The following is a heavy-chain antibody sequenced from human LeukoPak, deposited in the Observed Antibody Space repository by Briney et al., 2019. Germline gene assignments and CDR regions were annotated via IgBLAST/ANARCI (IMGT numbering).Heavy chain of an antibody. V-gene: IGHV4-34*01. CDR3: ALYSYGPNYFVY. D-gene: IGHD5-18*01. CDR1: GGSFSGYY. Sequence: SETLSLTCAVYGGSFSGYYWSWIRQPPGKGLEWIGEINHSGSTNYNPSLKSRVTISVDTSKNQFSLKLSSVTAADTAVYYCALYSYGPNYFVYWGQGTLVTVSS. CDR2: INHSGST. J-gene: IGHJ4*02.